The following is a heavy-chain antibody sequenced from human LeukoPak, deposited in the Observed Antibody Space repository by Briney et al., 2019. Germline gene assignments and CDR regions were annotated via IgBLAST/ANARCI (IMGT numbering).Heavy chain of an antibody. V-gene: IGHV6-1*01. CDR1: GDSVLSNTAA. D-gene: IGHD3-10*02. Sequence: SQTLSFTCVISGDSVLSNTAAWNRIRQSPSRGLEWLGRTYYRSKWYFEYAVSVKSRVTISPDTSKNQFSLYLNSVTPGDTAVYYCARDMFGYRLDSWGQGALVTVSS. CDR2: TYYRSKWYF. J-gene: IGHJ4*02. CDR3: ARDMFGYRLDS.